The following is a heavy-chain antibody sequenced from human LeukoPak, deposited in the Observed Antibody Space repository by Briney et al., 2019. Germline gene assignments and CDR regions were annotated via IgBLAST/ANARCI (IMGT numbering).Heavy chain of an antibody. J-gene: IGHJ5*02. CDR2: IYYSGSA. D-gene: IGHD3-10*01. CDR1: SGSISSSSYY. V-gene: IGHV4-39*07. Sequence: SETLSLTCTVSSGSISSSSYYWGWIRQPPGKGLEWIGNIYYSGSAYYNPSLKSRVTISVDTSKNQFSLNLRSVAAADTAMYYCARCHYFGSGSYYSNWFDPWGQGTLVTVSS. CDR3: ARCHYFGSGSYYSNWFDP.